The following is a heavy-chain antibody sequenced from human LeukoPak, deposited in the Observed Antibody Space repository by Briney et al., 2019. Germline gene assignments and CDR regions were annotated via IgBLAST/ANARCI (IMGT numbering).Heavy chain of an antibody. D-gene: IGHD4-11*01. J-gene: IGHJ4*02. CDR1: GVSIRSYY. V-gene: IGHV4-59*01. Sequence: SETLSPTCTVSGVSIRSYYWNWIRQCPGKGLEWIGYIYHSGSTSYNPSLKSRVTISIDTSKNQFSLKLSSVTAADTAVYYCAKSGGTTVFDFWGQGTLVTVSS. CDR2: IYHSGST. CDR3: AKSGGTTVFDF.